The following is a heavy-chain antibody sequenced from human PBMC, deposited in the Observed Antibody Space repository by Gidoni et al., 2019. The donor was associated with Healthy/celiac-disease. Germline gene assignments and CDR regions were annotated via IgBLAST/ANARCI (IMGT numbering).Heavy chain of an antibody. J-gene: IGHJ6*02. CDR2: ISYDGSNK. D-gene: IGHD5-18*01. Sequence: QVQLVESGGGVVQPGRSLRLSCAASGFTFSSYGMHWVRQAPGKGLEWVAVISYDGSNKYYADSVKGRFTISRDNSKNTLYLQMNSLRAEDTAVYYCAKDIKGIQLWLRFGYYYYGMDVWGQGTTVTVSS. CDR3: AKDIKGIQLWLRFGYYYYGMDV. V-gene: IGHV3-30*18. CDR1: GFTFSSYG.